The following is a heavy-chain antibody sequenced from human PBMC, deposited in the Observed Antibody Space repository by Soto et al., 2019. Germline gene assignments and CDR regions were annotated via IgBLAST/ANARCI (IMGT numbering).Heavy chain of an antibody. J-gene: IGHJ6*02. D-gene: IGHD2-2*01. Sequence: PSETLSLTCSVSGGSISYNSYYWGWIRQPPGKGLEWVGGIFYTGTTYYSPSLKDRVTISVDTSKNSFSLNLTSVTAADTAVYFCARDHGPPSVVSGRLKYYYFGMDIWGQGTTVTVSS. CDR1: GGSISYNSYY. V-gene: IGHV4-39*02. CDR3: ARDHGPPSVVSGRLKYYYFGMDI. CDR2: IFYTGTT.